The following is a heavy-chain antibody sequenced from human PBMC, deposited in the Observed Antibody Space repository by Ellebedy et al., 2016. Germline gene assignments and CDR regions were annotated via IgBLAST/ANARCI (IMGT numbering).Heavy chain of an antibody. CDR2: INPSGGST. CDR3: ARDLMVRGVIDYYYGMDV. CDR1: GYTFSNYG. J-gene: IGHJ6*02. D-gene: IGHD3-10*01. Sequence: ASVKVSCXASGYTFSNYGITWVRQAPGQGLEWMGIINPSGGSTSYAQKFQGRVTMTRDTSTSTVYMELSSLRSEDTAVYYCARDLMVRGVIDYYYGMDVWGQGTTVTVSS. V-gene: IGHV1-46*01.